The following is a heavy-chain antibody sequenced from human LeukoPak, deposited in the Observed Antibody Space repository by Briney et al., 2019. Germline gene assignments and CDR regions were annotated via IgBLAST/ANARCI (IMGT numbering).Heavy chain of an antibody. D-gene: IGHD6-6*01. CDR1: GGSISSYY. J-gene: IGHJ4*02. CDR2: IYYSGST. CDR3: ARCGSSSGWWGSHDY. Sequence: SETLSLTCTVSGGSISSYYWSWIRRPPGKGLEWIGYIYYSGSTNYNPSLKSRVTISVDTSKNQFSLKLSSVTAADTAVYYCARCGSSSGWWGSHDYWGQGTLVTVSS. V-gene: IGHV4-59*01.